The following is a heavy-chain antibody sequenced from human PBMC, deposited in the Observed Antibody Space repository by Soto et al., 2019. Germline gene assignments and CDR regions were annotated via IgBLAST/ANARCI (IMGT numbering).Heavy chain of an antibody. D-gene: IGHD6-6*01. CDR2: IYYSVST. J-gene: IGHJ4*02. V-gene: IGHV4-31*03. Sequence: QVQLQESGPGLVKPSQTLSLTCTVSGGSISSGGYYWSWIRQHPGKGLEWIGYIYYSVSTYYNPSLKSRVTISVDKSKNHFSLKLSSVTAADTAVYYCASLSPRHEFDYWGQGSLVTVSS. CDR1: GGSISSGGYY. CDR3: ASLSPRHEFDY.